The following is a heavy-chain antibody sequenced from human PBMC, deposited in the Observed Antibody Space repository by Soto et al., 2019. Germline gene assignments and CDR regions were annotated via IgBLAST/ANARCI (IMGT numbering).Heavy chain of an antibody. CDR2: NKPNSGGT. V-gene: IGHV1-2*02. CDR1: GYAFTGYY. Sequence: ASVKVSCKATGYAFTGYYMHWVRQAPGQGLEWMGWNKPNSGGTNYAQKFQGRVTMTRDTSISTAYMEVSRLRSDDTAVYYCGSDGLDPWGQGTLVTVSS. CDR3: GSDGLDP. J-gene: IGHJ5*02.